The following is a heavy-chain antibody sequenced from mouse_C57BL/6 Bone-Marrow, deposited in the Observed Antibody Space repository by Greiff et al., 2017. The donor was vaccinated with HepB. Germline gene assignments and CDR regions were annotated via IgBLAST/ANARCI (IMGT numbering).Heavy chain of an antibody. CDR2: ISSGGDYI. V-gene: IGHV5-9-1*02. Sequence: EVQRVESGEGLVKPGGSLKLSCAASGFTFSSYAMSWVRQTPEKRLEWVAYISSGGDYIYYADTVKGRFTISRDNARNTLYLQMSSLKSEDTAMYYCTKSLYDGYYEGFAYWGQGTLVTVSA. CDR3: TKSLYDGYYEGFAY. D-gene: IGHD2-3*01. J-gene: IGHJ3*01. CDR1: GFTFSSYA.